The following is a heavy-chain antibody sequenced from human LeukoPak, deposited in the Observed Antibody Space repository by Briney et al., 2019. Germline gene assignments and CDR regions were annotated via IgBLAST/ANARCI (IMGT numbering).Heavy chain of an antibody. CDR1: GGSISSYY. CDR2: IYSSATT. V-gene: IGHV4-59*01. J-gene: IGHJ6*02. Sequence: SETLSLTCTVSGGSISSYYWRWLRQPPGKGMEGLGYIYSSATTNYNPSLKSRVTISVDTSKTQFSLKLSSVTAADTAVYYCARSPRAYYYGMDVSGQGTTVTVSS. CDR3: ARSPRAYYYGMDV.